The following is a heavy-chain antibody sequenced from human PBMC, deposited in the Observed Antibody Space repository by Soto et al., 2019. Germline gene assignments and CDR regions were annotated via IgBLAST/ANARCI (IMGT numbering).Heavy chain of an antibody. CDR1: GFAFSGSA. J-gene: IGHJ5*02. V-gene: IGHV3-73*01. CDR2: IRSKGHNYAT. Sequence: GGSLRLSCAASGFAFSGSAMYWVRQASGKGPEWVGRIRSKGHNYATEYATSVKGRFTISRDDSKNTAYLQMNSLQTEDTAVYYCTRDLFSYDYSGILWFDPWGQGTLVTVSS. CDR3: TRDLFSYDYSGILWFDP. D-gene: IGHD3-16*01.